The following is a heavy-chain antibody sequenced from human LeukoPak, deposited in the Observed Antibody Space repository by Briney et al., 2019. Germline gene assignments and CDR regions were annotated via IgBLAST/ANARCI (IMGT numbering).Heavy chain of an antibody. CDR2: INPNSGGT. CDR1: GYTFTDYY. D-gene: IGHD3-10*01. V-gene: IGHV1-2*06. CDR3: ARVRSGVDDY. J-gene: IGHJ4*02. Sequence: ASVKVSCKASGYTFTDYYMHWVRQAPGQGLEWMGRINPNSGGTNYAQKFQGRVTITRGTSISTAYMELSRLRSDDTAVYYCARVRSGVDDYWGQGTLVTVSS.